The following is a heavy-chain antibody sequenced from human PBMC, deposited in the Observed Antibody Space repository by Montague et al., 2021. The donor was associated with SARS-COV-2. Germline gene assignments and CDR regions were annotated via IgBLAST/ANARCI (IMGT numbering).Heavy chain of an antibody. D-gene: IGHD3-22*01. V-gene: IGHV3-33*06. J-gene: IGHJ4*03. Sequence: SLRLSCAVSGFTFSSYAMTWVRQAPGKGLEWVAVISCGGSTKYYADSVKGRVTISRDNSNNTLYLQMNSLRAEDTAVYYCAKGSSGRRYDAGFDDWGQGTPVTVSS. CDR3: AKGSSGRRYDAGFDD. CDR2: ISCGGSTK. CDR1: GFTFSSYA.